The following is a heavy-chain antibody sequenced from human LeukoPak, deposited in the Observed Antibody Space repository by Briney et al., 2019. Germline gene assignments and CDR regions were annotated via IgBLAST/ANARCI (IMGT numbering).Heavy chain of an antibody. Sequence: ASVKVSCKASGYTFTSYDINWVRQATGQGLEWMGWMNPNSGNTGHAQKFQGRVTITRNTSISTAYMELSSLRSEDTAVYYCARGSYYYYYMDVWGKGTTVTVSS. J-gene: IGHJ6*03. CDR2: MNPNSGNT. V-gene: IGHV1-8*03. CDR1: GYTFTSYD. CDR3: ARGSYYYYYMDV.